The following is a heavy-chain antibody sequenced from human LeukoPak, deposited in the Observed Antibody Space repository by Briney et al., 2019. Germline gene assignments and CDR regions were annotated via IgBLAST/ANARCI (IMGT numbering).Heavy chain of an antibody. CDR3: ARLSGSFLDY. Sequence: GGSLRLSCAASGFTFSRDGMHWVRQAPGRGLEWVAVIWYDGSKKYYADSVKGQFTISRDNSKNTLYLQMNSLRAEDAAVYYCARLSGSFLDYWGQGTLVTVSS. D-gene: IGHD1-26*01. CDR2: IWYDGSKK. CDR1: GFTFSRDG. V-gene: IGHV3-33*01. J-gene: IGHJ4*02.